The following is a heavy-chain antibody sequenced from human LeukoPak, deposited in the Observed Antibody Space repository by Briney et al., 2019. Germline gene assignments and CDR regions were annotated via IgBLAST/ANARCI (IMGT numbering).Heavy chain of an antibody. V-gene: IGHV3-15*01. CDR1: GFTLSNAW. J-gene: IGHJ4*02. Sequence: GGSLRLSCVASGFTLSNAWMNWVRQAPGKGLDWLGRTTAGGATDYAAPVKGRFTISRDNSENTLYLQVNNLKTEDTAVYYCTSNRIPSTAVTTRYWGQGTLVTVSS. CDR2: TTAGGAT. D-gene: IGHD4-17*01. CDR3: TSNRIPSTAVTTRY.